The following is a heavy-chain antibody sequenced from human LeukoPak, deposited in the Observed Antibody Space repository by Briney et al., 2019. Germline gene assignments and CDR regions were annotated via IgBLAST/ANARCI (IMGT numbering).Heavy chain of an antibody. J-gene: IGHJ4*02. CDR2: ITTSSDYI. V-gene: IGHV3-21*01. CDR3: AREMTTIQDLDY. CDR1: GFTFSRYS. D-gene: IGHD5-24*01. Sequence: GGSLRLSCAASGFTFSRYSMNWARQAPGKGLEWVSSITTSSDYIFYADSVKGRFTISRDNAKNSLYLQMNTLRGEDTAVYYCAREMTTIQDLDYWGQGTLVTVSS.